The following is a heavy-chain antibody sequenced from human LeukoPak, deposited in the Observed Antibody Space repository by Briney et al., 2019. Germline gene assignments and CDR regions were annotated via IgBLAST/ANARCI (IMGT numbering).Heavy chain of an antibody. CDR3: GKSEAYSFAYGIDF. Sequence: GGSLRLSCAASGFTFSSYAMSWVRQAPGKGLEWVSAISGSGGSTYYADSVEGRFTISRDNSKNTLYLQMNSLRAEDTAVYYCGKSEAYSFAYGIDFWGEGTLVTVSS. CDR2: ISGSGGST. D-gene: IGHD5-18*01. J-gene: IGHJ4*02. V-gene: IGHV3-23*01. CDR1: GFTFSSYA.